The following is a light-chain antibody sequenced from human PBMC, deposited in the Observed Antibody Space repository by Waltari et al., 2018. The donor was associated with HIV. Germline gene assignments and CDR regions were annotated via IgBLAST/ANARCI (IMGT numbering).Light chain of an antibody. CDR2: EVN. CDR1: SNAFCFYNY. V-gene: IGLV2-14*03. Sequence: QSVLTQPASVSGSPGQSVTISCTGTSNAFCFYNYVSWYQQHPALAPTLIIYEVNSRPAGVSDRFSGSKSGNTASLTISGLQNEDEANYFCTSYTTGDTLLFGGGTKLTVL. J-gene: IGLJ3*02. CDR3: TSYTTGDTLL.